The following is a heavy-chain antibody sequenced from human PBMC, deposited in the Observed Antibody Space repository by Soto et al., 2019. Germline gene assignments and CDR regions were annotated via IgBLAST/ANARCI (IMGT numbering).Heavy chain of an antibody. V-gene: IGHV5-51*01. CDR2: IYPRDSDT. J-gene: IGHJ3*02. CDR3: ARTGVADDFEI. CDR1: GFRFTSYW. Sequence: PGESLKISCKGSGFRFTSYWIGWVSKMPGKGLECMGIIYPRDSDTRYNPSFQGRVTISVHKSISTAYLQWSSLKTSDTAMYYCARTGVADDFEIWGQGTMVTVSS. D-gene: IGHD3-3*01.